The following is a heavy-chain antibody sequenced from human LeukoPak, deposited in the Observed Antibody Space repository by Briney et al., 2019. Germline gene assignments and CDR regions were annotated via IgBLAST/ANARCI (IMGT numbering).Heavy chain of an antibody. Sequence: SETLSLTCTVSGDSISSGGYYWSWIRQHPGKGLEWIGYIYHSGSTYYNPSLKSRVTILVDTSKNQFSLNLSSVTAADTAVYYCARVEYSSGWYEMDVWGQGTAVTVSS. CDR1: GDSISSGGYY. CDR2: IYHSGST. V-gene: IGHV4-31*03. CDR3: ARVEYSSGWYEMDV. D-gene: IGHD6-19*01. J-gene: IGHJ6*02.